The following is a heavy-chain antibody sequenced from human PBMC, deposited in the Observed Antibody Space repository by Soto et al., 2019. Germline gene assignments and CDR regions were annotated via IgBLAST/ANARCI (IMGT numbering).Heavy chain of an antibody. CDR2: ISSSSSYI. CDR1: GFTFSSYS. CDR3: ARGGLRSAFDS. J-gene: IGHJ3*02. V-gene: IGHV3-21*01. Sequence: XGSLRLSCAASGFTFSSYSMNWVRQAPGKGLEWVSSISSSSSYIYYADSVKGRFTISRDNAKNSLYLQMNSLRAEDTAVYYCARGGLRSAFDSWGQGAMVTVSS. D-gene: IGHD5-12*01.